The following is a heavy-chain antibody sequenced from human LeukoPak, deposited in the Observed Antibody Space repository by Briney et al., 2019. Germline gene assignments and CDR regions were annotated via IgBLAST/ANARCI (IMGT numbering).Heavy chain of an antibody. V-gene: IGHV1-8*01. CDR1: GYTFTSYD. CDR3: ARAWSWGVIITLTVFRPTYYYMDV. J-gene: IGHJ6*03. Sequence: GASVKVSCKASGYTFTSYDINWVRQATGQGLEWMGWMNPNSGNTGYAQKFQGRVTMTRNTSISTAYMELSSLRSEDTAVYYCARAWSWGVIITLTVFRPTYYYMDVWGKGATVTISS. D-gene: IGHD3-10*01. CDR2: MNPNSGNT.